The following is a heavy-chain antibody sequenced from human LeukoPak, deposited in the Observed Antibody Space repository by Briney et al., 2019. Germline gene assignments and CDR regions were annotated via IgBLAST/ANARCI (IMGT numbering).Heavy chain of an antibody. D-gene: IGHD5-18*01. CDR1: GFTFSNYA. CDR2: IRFDATNK. CDR3: ARDNYGLDY. V-gene: IGHV3-30*02. Sequence: GGSLRLSCAASGFTFSNYAMHWVRQAPGKGLEWVAFIRFDATNKYYADSVKGRFTISRDNSKNTLYLQMNSLRAEDTAVYYCARDNYGLDYWGQGTLVTVSS. J-gene: IGHJ4*02.